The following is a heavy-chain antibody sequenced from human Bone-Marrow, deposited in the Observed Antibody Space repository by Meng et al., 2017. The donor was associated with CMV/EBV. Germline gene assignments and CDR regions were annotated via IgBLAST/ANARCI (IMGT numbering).Heavy chain of an antibody. J-gene: IGHJ5*02. CDR2: IIPIFGTA. CDR3: ARDRPYCSSTSCFPTEYNWFDP. V-gene: IGHV1-69*05. D-gene: IGHD2-2*01. Sequence: SVKVSCKASGGTFSSYAISWVRQAPGQGLEWMGGIIPIFGTANYAQKFQGRVTITTDESTSTAYMELSSLRSEDTAVYYCARDRPYCSSTSCFPTEYNWFDPWGQRTLVTVSS. CDR1: GGTFSSYA.